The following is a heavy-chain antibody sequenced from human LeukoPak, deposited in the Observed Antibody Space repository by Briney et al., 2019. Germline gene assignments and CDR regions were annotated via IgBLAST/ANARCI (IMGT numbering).Heavy chain of an antibody. CDR2: VSRSGDTK. CDR3: ARSVGGYFYFYMDV. CDR1: GFIFSSYE. D-gene: IGHD1-26*01. V-gene: IGHV3-48*03. Sequence: GGSLRLSCAASGFIFSSYEMAWVRDAPGKGLEYISHVSRSGDTKHHADSVKGRFTISRDNAENSLFLQMNSLRVEDTAIYYCARSVGGYFYFYMDVWGKGTTVTISS. J-gene: IGHJ6*03.